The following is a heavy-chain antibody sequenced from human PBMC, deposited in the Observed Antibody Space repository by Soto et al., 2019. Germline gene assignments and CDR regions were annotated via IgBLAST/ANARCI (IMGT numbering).Heavy chain of an antibody. V-gene: IGHV3-30*18. CDR2: ISYDGRNK. Sequence: QVQLVESGGGVFQPGRSLRLSCAASGFTFSSYGMPWVRQAPGKGLEWVAVISYDGRNKYYADSVKGRFTISRDNSKNTLYLQMNSLRAEDTAVYYCAKDQRYSSSWYPGNSYYYGMDVWGQGTTVTVSS. J-gene: IGHJ6*02. D-gene: IGHD6-13*01. CDR3: AKDQRYSSSWYPGNSYYYGMDV. CDR1: GFTFSSYG.